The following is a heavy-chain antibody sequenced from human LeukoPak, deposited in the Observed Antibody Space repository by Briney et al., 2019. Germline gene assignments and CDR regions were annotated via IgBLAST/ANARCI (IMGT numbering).Heavy chain of an antibody. CDR2: IISNGGST. CDR3: ASWRGGKYYFDY. CDR1: GFTFSSSA. J-gene: IGHJ4*02. D-gene: IGHD3-16*01. Sequence: GGSLRLSCAASGFTFSSSAMSWVRQAPGKGLEWVSAIISNGGSTYYADSVKGRFTISRDNSKNSLYLQMNSLRAADTAVYYCASWRGGKYYFDYWGQGTLVTVSS. V-gene: IGHV3-23*01.